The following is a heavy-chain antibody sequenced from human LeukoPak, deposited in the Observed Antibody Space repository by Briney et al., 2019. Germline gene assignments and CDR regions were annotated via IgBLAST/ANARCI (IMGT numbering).Heavy chain of an antibody. D-gene: IGHD5-24*01. Sequence: GSSVKVSCKASGGTFSSYAISSVRQAPGQGLEWMGRIIPIFGTANYAQKFQGRVTITADESTSTAYMELSSLRSQDTAVYYCASRDGYNYDRTLDYWGQGTLVTVSS. J-gene: IGHJ4*02. CDR3: ASRDGYNYDRTLDY. CDR1: GGTFSSYA. V-gene: IGHV1-69*15. CDR2: IIPIFGTA.